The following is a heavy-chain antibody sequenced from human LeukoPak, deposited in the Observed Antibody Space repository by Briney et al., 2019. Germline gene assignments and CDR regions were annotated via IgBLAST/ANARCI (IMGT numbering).Heavy chain of an antibody. J-gene: IGHJ6*03. Sequence: SETLSLTCTISGGSISSYYWSWIRQPPGKGLEWLGYIYYTGSTNHNPSLKSRVTISVDTSKNQFSLKLSSVTAADTAVYYCARVVYSGYDFRGAMDVWGKGTTVTVSS. CDR3: ARVVYSGYDFRGAMDV. V-gene: IGHV4-59*01. CDR1: GGSISSYY. D-gene: IGHD5-12*01. CDR2: IYYTGST.